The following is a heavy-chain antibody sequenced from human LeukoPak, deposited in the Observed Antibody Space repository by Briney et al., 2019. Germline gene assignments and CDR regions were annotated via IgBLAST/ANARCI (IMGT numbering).Heavy chain of an antibody. Sequence: GGSLRLSCAASGFTFSSFVMSWVRQAPGKGLEWVSFIDGTGGSTNYADSVKGRFTISRDNSKNTLYLQMNSLRAEDTAVYYCARGLSGYSSSLGYWGQGTLVTVSS. J-gene: IGHJ4*02. CDR1: GFTFSSFV. D-gene: IGHD6-19*01. V-gene: IGHV3-23*01. CDR2: IDGTGGST. CDR3: ARGLSGYSSSLGY.